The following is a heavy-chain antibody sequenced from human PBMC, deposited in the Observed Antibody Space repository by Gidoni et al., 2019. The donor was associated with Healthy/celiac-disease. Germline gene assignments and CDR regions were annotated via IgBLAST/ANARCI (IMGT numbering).Heavy chain of an antibody. CDR2: IYYSGST. Sequence: QVQLQESGPGLVKSSQTLSLTCTVSGGSISSGDYYWSWIRQPPGKGLEWIGYIYYSGSTYYNPSLKSRVTISVDTSKNQFSLKLSSVTAADTAVYYCARDYGGSSTNYYYYGMDVWGQGTTVTVSS. CDR3: ARDYGGSSTNYYYYGMDV. CDR1: GGSISSGDYY. V-gene: IGHV4-30-4*01. J-gene: IGHJ6*02. D-gene: IGHD6-6*01.